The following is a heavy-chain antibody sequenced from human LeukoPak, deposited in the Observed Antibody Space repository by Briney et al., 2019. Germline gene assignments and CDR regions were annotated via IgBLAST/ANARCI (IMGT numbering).Heavy chain of an antibody. CDR3: ARPYCSGGSCRGGIDV. Sequence: GGSLRLSCAASGFTFSNYAMHWVRQAPGKGLEWVAVISYDGSNKYYADSVKGRFTIARDNSKNTLYLQMNSLRAEDTAVYYCARPYCSGGSCRGGIDVWGKGTTVTVSS. CDR2: ISYDGSNK. J-gene: IGHJ6*04. D-gene: IGHD2-15*01. CDR1: GFTFSNYA. V-gene: IGHV3-30*04.